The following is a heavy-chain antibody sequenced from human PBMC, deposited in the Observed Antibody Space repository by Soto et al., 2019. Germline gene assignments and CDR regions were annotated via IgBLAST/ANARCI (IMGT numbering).Heavy chain of an antibody. CDR1: GCSISSSSYY. V-gene: IGHV4-39*01. Sequence: PSETLSLTCTFSGCSISSSSYYWGWIRQPPGKGLEWIGSIYYSGSTYYNPSLKSRVTISVDTSKNRFSLKLSSVTAADTAVYYCARLGYYDILTGYYIYWGQGTLVTVS. CDR3: ARLGYYDILTGYYIY. D-gene: IGHD3-9*01. CDR2: IYYSGST. J-gene: IGHJ4*02.